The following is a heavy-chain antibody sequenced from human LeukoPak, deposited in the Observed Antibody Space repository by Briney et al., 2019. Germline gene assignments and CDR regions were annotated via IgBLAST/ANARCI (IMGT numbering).Heavy chain of an antibody. Sequence: ETLSLTCTVSGGSISSSSYYWGWVRQAPGKGLEWVSYISSRSATIYYADSVKGRFTISRDNAKNSLYLQMNSLRAEDTAVYYCARDPLSSSSFDLWDQGTLVTVSS. J-gene: IGHJ4*02. CDR2: ISSRSATI. D-gene: IGHD6-13*01. CDR3: ARDPLSSSSFDL. V-gene: IGHV3-48*01. CDR1: GGSISSSSYY.